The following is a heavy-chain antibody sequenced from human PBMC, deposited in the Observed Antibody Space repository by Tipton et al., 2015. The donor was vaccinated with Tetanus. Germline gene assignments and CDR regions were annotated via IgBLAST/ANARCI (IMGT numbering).Heavy chain of an antibody. CDR3: ARVDDSVWGSPFDP. V-gene: IGHV4-34*09. CDR1: GGSLSRYY. D-gene: IGHD3-16*01. J-gene: IGHJ5*02. CDR2: IFHTGGA. Sequence: TLSLTCAVYGGSLSRYYWTWIRQPPGKGLDWIGYIFHTGGADYNPSLKSRATISIDTSKNQFSLKLSSVTAADTAVYYCARVDDSVWGSPFDPWGQGVLVTVSS.